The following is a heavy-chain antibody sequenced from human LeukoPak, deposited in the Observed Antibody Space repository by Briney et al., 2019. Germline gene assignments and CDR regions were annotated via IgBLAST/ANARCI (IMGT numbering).Heavy chain of an antibody. CDR3: AKDPRSGRYGSDRFDY. J-gene: IGHJ4*02. V-gene: IGHV3-23*01. CDR2: ISGSGGST. CDR1: GFTFSSYA. Sequence: GGSLRLSCAASGFTFSSYAMSWVRQAPGKGLEWVSAISGSGGSTYYADSVKGRFTISRDNSKNTLYLQMNSLRAEDTAVYYCAKDPRSGRYGSDRFDYWGQGTLVTVSS. D-gene: IGHD3-10*01.